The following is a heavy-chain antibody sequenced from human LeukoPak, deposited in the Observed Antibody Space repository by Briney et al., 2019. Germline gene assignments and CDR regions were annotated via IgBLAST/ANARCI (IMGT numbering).Heavy chain of an antibody. J-gene: IGHJ4*02. CDR3: TRSDCGGDCYTQDY. CDR1: GYIFTSYW. CDR2: IYPGDSNT. D-gene: IGHD2-21*02. V-gene: IGHV5-51*01. Sequence: GESLKISCKGSGYIFTSYWIGWVRQMPGKGLEWMGIIYPGDSNTRYSPSFQGQVTMSADKSISTAYLQWSSLKASDTAMYYCTRSDCGGDCYTQDYWGQGTLVTVSS.